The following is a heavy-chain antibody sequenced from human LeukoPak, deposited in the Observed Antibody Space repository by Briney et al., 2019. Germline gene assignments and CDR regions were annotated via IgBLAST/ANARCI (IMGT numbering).Heavy chain of an antibody. CDR1: GYSFTSYW. D-gene: IGHD3-10*01. V-gene: IGHV5-51*01. J-gene: IGHJ6*02. CDR2: IYPGDSDT. CDR3: ARLIGVKHPATEDYGMDV. Sequence: GESLKISCKGSGYSFTSYWIGWVRQMPGKGLEWMGTIYPGDSDTRYSPSFQGQVTISADKSISTAYLQWSSLKASDTAMYYCARLIGVKHPATEDYGMDVWGQGTTVTVSS.